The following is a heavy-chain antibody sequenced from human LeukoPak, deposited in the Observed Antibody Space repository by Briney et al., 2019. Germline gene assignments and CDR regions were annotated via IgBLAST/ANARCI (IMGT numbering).Heavy chain of an antibody. V-gene: IGHV1-46*01. CDR1: GYTFTNYY. D-gene: IGHD5-12*01. J-gene: IGHJ6*04. CDR3: ARDGPIVATILGMDV. Sequence: ASVKVSCKASGYTFTNYYIHWVRQAPGQGLEWMGIINPSGGSTSYAQRFQGRVTMTRDMSTSTVYMELSSLRSEDTAVYYCARDGPIVATILGMDVWGKGTTVTVSS. CDR2: INPSGGST.